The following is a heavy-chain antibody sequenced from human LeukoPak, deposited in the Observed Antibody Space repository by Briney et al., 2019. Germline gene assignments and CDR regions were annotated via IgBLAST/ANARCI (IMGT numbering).Heavy chain of an antibody. V-gene: IGHV3-11*01. CDR2: INIGGTNT. Sequence: PGGSLRLSCAASGFTFNDYYMSWIRQAPGKGLEWLSYINIGGTNTHYAGSVKGRFTISRDNAKKSLYLEMNNLRAEDTAVYYCATDGAGFDTWGQGVQVTVSS. CDR1: GFTFNDYY. CDR3: ATDGAGFDT. J-gene: IGHJ5*02.